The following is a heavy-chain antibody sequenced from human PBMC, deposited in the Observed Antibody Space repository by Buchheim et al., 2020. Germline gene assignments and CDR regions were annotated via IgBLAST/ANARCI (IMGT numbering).Heavy chain of an antibody. CDR3: ARGRGYFYSNEDNWPDP. J-gene: IGHJ5*02. Sequence: EVQVVESGGGLVQPGGSLRLSCAASGFTFSTYWMSWVRQAPGKGPEWVANIKEDGSEKYYVDSVKARFSISRDNAKNSVYLQMNRLRAEDTAMYYCARGRGYFYSNEDNWPDPWGQGTL. D-gene: IGHD1-1*01. CDR1: GFTFSTYW. V-gene: IGHV3-7*01. CDR2: IKEDGSEK.